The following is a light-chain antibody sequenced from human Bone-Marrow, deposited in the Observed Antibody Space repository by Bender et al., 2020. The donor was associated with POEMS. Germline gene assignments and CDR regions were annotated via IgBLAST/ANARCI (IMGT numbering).Light chain of an antibody. CDR3: VVWDVSLNALV. V-gene: IGLV1-36*01. Sequence: QSVVTQPPSLSEAPRQRVTISCSGSSSNIGNHGVNWYQQLPGTAPRLLIYNNNQRPSGVPDRFSGSKSGTSASLGISGLRSEDEADYFCVVWDVSLNALVFGGGTRVTVL. J-gene: IGLJ2*01. CDR2: NNN. CDR1: SSNIGNHG.